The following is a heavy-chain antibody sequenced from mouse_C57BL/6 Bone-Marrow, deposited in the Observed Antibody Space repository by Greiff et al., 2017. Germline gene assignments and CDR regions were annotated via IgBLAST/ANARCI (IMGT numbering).Heavy chain of an antibody. CDR3: ARGDGSSFDY. CDR1: GYTFTDYY. CDR2: IYPGSGNT. Sequence: VQRVESGAELVRPGASVKLSCKASGYTFTDYYINWVKQRPGQGLEWIARIYPGSGNTYYNEKFKGKATLTAEKSSSTAYMQLSSLTSEDSAVYFCARGDGSSFDYWGQGTTLTVSS. J-gene: IGHJ2*01. D-gene: IGHD1-1*01. V-gene: IGHV1-76*01.